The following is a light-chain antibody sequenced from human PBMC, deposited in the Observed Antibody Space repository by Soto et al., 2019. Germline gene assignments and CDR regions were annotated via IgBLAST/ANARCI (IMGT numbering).Light chain of an antibody. Sequence: EIVLTQSPGTLSLSPGEKATLSCRASQSVSISHLAWYQQKPGQAPRLLIYGAASSATGIPDRFSGSGSGTDFTLTISTLEPEDFVVYYCQQYGSSTPLTFGGGTKVEIK. CDR3: QQYGSSTPLT. V-gene: IGKV3-20*01. CDR2: GAA. J-gene: IGKJ4*01. CDR1: QSVSISH.